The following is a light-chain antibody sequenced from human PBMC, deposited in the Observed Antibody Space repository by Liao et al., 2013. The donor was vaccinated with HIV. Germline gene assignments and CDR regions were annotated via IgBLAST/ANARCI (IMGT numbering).Light chain of an antibody. CDR1: NIGSKS. Sequence: SYELTQPPSVSVAPGKTARITCGGNNIGSKSVHWYQQKPGQAPVLVIYYDSDRPSGIPERFSGSNSGNTATLTISRVEAGDEADYYCQLWGGTSAQVLFGGGTQLTVL. CDR3: QLWGGTSAQVL. V-gene: IGLV3-21*04. CDR2: YDS. J-gene: IGLJ2*01.